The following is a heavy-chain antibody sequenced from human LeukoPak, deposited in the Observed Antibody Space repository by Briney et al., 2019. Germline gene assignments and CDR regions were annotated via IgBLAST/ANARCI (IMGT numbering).Heavy chain of an antibody. CDR2: IYYSGST. Sequence: PSETLSLTCGVSGGSITSGGYSWSWIRQPPGKGLEWIGYIYYSGSTYYNPSLKSRVTISIDTSKNQFSLKLSSVTAADTALYYCARARYCSSTSCQGSYYYYYMDVWGKGTTVTVSS. V-gene: IGHV4-30-4*07. J-gene: IGHJ6*03. CDR3: ARARYCSSTSCQGSYYYYYMDV. CDR1: GGSITSGGYS. D-gene: IGHD2-2*01.